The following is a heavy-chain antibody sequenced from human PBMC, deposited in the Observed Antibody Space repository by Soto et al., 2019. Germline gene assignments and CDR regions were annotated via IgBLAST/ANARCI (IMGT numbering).Heavy chain of an antibody. CDR3: ARSPPGYSSSWYGYGMDV. Sequence: SGPTLVNPTQTLTLTCTSSWFSLSTSGMCVSWIRQPPGKALEWLALIDWDDDKYYSTSLKTRLTISKDTSKNQVVLTMTNMDPVDTATYYCARSPPGYSSSWYGYGMDVWGQGTTVTVSS. D-gene: IGHD6-13*01. CDR1: WFSLSTSGMC. J-gene: IGHJ6*02. CDR2: IDWDDDK. V-gene: IGHV2-70*01.